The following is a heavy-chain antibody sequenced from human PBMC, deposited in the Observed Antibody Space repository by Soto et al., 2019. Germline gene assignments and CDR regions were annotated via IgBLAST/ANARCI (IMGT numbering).Heavy chain of an antibody. D-gene: IGHD3-22*01. CDR3: VRDWTHYDRGGPGDY. V-gene: IGHV1-3*01. CDR2: INVGNGDT. CDR1: GYSFSSYP. Sequence: ASVKVSCKASGYSFSSYPMHWVRQAPGQRLEWMGWINVGNGDTKYSQNFQGRVTLTRDTSAITAYMELSSLRSEDTAVYYCVRDWTHYDRGGPGDYWGQGTLVTASS. J-gene: IGHJ4*02.